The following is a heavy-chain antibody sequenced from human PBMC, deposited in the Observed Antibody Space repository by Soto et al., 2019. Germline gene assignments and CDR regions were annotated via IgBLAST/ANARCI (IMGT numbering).Heavy chain of an antibody. CDR2: ISGSGGST. J-gene: IGHJ4*01. V-gene: IGHV3-23*01. Sequence: EVQLLESGGGLVQPGGSLRLSCAASGFTFSSYAMSWVRQAPGKGLEWVSAISGSGGSTYYADSVKGRFTISRDNSKNTLYLQMNSLRAEDAAVYYCAKSVALTTVTSCFDYWGHGTLVTVSS. CDR1: GFTFSSYA. CDR3: AKSVALTTVTSCFDY. D-gene: IGHD4-17*01.